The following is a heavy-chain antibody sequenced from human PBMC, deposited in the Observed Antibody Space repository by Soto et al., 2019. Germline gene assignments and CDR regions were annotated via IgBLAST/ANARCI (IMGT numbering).Heavy chain of an antibody. V-gene: IGHV3-23*01. Sequence: GGSLRLSCAASGFTLSSYAMSWVRQAPGKGLEWVSAISGSGGSTYYADSVKGRFTISRDNSKNTLYLQMNSLRAEDTAVYYCAKIPPGYSYGYFYFDYWGQGTLVTVS. CDR2: ISGSGGST. CDR3: AKIPPGYSYGYFYFDY. CDR1: GFTLSSYA. J-gene: IGHJ4*02. D-gene: IGHD5-18*01.